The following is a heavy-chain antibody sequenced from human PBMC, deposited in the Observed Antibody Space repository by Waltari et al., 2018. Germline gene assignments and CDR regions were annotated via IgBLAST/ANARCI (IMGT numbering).Heavy chain of an antibody. J-gene: IGHJ3*02. CDR3: ARDSDPSAVFDAFDI. D-gene: IGHD3-10*02. CDR1: GFTVSSYY. Sequence: EVQVVESGGGLVQPGGSLRLSCAASGFTVSSYYMSWVRQAPGKGLEWVSAIYSGGGAYYADSVKGRFTISSDNSKNTLYLQMNSLRAEDTAVYYCARDSDPSAVFDAFDIWGQGTMVTVSS. V-gene: IGHV3-66*01. CDR2: IYSGGGA.